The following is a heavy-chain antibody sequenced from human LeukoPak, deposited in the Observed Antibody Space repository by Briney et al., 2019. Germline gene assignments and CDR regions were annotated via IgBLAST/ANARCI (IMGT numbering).Heavy chain of an antibody. V-gene: IGHV3-48*04. J-gene: IGHJ4*02. CDR1: GFTFSSYW. CDR3: SKGRTVTGTLALDY. CDR2: ISSSGSTI. D-gene: IGHD6-19*01. Sequence: GGSLRLSCAASGFTFSSYWMNWVRQAPGKGLEWVSYISSSGSTIYYADSVKGRFTISRDNAKNSLYLQVNSLRAEDTAIYYCSKGRTVTGTLALDYWGQGTLVTVSS.